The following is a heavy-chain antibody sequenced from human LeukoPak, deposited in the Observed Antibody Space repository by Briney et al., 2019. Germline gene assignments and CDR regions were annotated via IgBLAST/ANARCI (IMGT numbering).Heavy chain of an antibody. Sequence: ASVKVSCKASGYTFTSYYMHWVRQAPGQGLEWMGIINPSGGSTSYAQKFQGRVTMTRDMSTSTVYMELSSLRSEDTAVYYCAREGGLLWFGELGGGSDYWGQGTLVTVSS. CDR1: GYTFTSYY. J-gene: IGHJ4*02. V-gene: IGHV1-46*01. D-gene: IGHD3-10*01. CDR2: INPSGGST. CDR3: AREGGLLWFGELGGGSDY.